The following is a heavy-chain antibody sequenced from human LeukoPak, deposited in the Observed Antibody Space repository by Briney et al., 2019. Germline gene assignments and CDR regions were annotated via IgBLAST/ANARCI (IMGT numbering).Heavy chain of an antibody. CDR2: IWNDGSDK. V-gene: IGHV3-33*06. Sequence: GRSLRLSCAASGFTFSSYGMHWARQAPGKGLEWVAVIWNDGSDKYYADSVKGRFTISRDNSKNTLYLQMNSLRAEDTAVYYCAKRKDGYTGGESFDYWGQGTLVTVSS. CDR1: GFTFSSYG. D-gene: IGHD5-24*01. J-gene: IGHJ4*02. CDR3: AKRKDGYTGGESFDY.